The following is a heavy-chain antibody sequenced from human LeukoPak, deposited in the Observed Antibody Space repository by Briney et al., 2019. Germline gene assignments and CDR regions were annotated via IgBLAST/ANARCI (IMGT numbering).Heavy chain of an antibody. Sequence: SETLSLTCAVSGGSISSGGYSWSWIRQPPGKGLEWIGSIYHSGSTYYNPSLKSRVTISVDTSKNQFSLKLSSVTAADTAVYYCARVGSAAMVFDYWGQGTLVTVSS. CDR3: ARVGSAAMVFDY. CDR2: IYHSGST. V-gene: IGHV4-39*07. J-gene: IGHJ4*02. D-gene: IGHD5-18*01. CDR1: GGSISSGGYS.